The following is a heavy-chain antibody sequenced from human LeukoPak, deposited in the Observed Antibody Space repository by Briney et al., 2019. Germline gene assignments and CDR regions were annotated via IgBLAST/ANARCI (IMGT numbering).Heavy chain of an antibody. CDR1: GFTFSSYA. Sequence: GGSLRLSCAASGFTFSSYAMHWVRQAPGKGLEWVAVISFDGSSKYYADSVKGRFTISRDNSKNTLYLQMNSLRAEDTAVYYCARAGSSWSPYFDYWGQGTLVTVSS. J-gene: IGHJ4*02. V-gene: IGHV3-30*04. CDR3: ARAGSSWSPYFDY. D-gene: IGHD6-13*01. CDR2: ISFDGSSK.